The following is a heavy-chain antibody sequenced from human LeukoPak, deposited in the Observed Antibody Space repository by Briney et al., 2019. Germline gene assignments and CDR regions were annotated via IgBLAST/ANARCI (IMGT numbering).Heavy chain of an antibody. CDR3: AGSYTYYYYYYMNV. J-gene: IGHJ6*03. CDR1: GGSISSSNFY. D-gene: IGHD2-2*02. V-gene: IGHV4-61*03. CDR2: IYYSGST. Sequence: SSETLSLTCTVSGGSISSSNFYWGWIRQPPGKGLEWIGYIYYSGSTKYNPSLKSRVTISVDTSKNHFSLKLSSVTAADTAVYYCAGSYTYYYYYYMNVWDKGTTVTISS.